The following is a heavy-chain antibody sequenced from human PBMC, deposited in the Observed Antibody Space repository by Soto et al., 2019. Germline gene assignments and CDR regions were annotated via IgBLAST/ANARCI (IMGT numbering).Heavy chain of an antibody. CDR1: GDSIDTSSYC. CDR3: ARQGEHSSSYFFDS. Sequence: QLQLQESGPGLVKPSKTLSLTCTVSGDSIDTSSYCWGWIRQPPGKGLEWIGSVCYRGTTYYNPSLNSRLTISVDTSKRQFSLKLSSVTAADTAVFYCARQGEHSSSYFFDSWGQGTLVTVSS. J-gene: IGHJ4*02. CDR2: VCYRGTT. V-gene: IGHV4-39*01. D-gene: IGHD6-6*01.